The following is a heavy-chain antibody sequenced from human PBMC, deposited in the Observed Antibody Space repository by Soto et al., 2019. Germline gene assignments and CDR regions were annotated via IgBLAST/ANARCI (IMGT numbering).Heavy chain of an antibody. CDR2: ISSSSSYI. CDR3: ARDKRGNYNWFDP. D-gene: IGHD4-4*01. CDR1: GCTFSSYS. V-gene: IGHV3-21*01. Sequence: EVQLVESGGGLVKPGRSLRLSCEASGCTFSSYSMNWVRQAPGKGLEWVSSISSSSSYIYYADSVKGRFTISRDNAKNSLYLQMNSLRAEDTAVYYCARDKRGNYNWFDPWGQGTLVTVSS. J-gene: IGHJ5*02.